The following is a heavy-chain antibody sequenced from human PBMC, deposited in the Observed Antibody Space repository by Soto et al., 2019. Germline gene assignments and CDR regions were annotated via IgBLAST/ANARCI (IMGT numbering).Heavy chain of an antibody. CDR1: GYTFTSYG. J-gene: IGHJ4*02. V-gene: IGHV1-18*04. D-gene: IGHD2-15*01. CDR3: ARGSLRLAAPSWFGSVVLAATDY. CDR2: ISAYNGNT. Sequence: QVQLVQSGAEVKKPGASVKVSCKASGYTFTSYGISWVRQAPGQGLEWMGWISAYNGNTNYAQKLQGRVTMTTDTATSTAYMELRSRRSDDTAVYSFARGSLRLAAPSWFGSVVLAATDYRGQGTMVTVSS.